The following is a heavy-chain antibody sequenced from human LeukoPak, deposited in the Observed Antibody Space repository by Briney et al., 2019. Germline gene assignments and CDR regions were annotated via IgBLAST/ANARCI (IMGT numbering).Heavy chain of an antibody. CDR1: GYTFRDYS. CDR2: ISSTGSYI. V-gene: IGHV3-21*04. D-gene: IGHD3-22*01. J-gene: IGHJ4*02. CDR3: AKKDSNGYYSPFDH. Sequence: PGGSLRLSCAASGYTFRDYSVNWVRQVPGKGLEWVSSISSTGSYIYYAASVKGRFTISRDNAKNTLYLQMNTLRAEDTAVYYCAKKDSNGYYSPFDHWGQGTLVTVSS.